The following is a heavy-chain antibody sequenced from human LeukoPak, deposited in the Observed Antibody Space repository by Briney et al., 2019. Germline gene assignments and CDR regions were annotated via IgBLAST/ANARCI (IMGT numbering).Heavy chain of an antibody. D-gene: IGHD4-4*01. V-gene: IGHV4-34*01. CDR1: GGSFSGYY. CDR3: ARRAGLHSLDY. J-gene: IGHJ4*02. CDR2: INHSGST. Sequence: SETLSLTCAVYGGSFSGYYWSWIRQPPGKGLEWIGEINHSGSTNYDPSLKSRVTISVDTSKNQFSLRLSSVTAADTALYFCARRAGLHSLDYWDQGTLVTVSS.